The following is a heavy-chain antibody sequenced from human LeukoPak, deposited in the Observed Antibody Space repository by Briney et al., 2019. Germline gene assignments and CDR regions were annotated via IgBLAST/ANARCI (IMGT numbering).Heavy chain of an antibody. D-gene: IGHD2-2*01. CDR2: IIPIFGTA. J-gene: IGHJ5*02. Sequence: SVKVSCKASGGTFSSYAISWVLQAPGHGLEWMGGIIPIFGTANYAQKFQGRVTITTDESTSTAYMELSSLRSEDTAVYYCARAGLEYQYKSRWFDPWGQGTLVTVSS. CDR3: ARAGLEYQYKSRWFDP. V-gene: IGHV1-69*05. CDR1: GGTFSSYA.